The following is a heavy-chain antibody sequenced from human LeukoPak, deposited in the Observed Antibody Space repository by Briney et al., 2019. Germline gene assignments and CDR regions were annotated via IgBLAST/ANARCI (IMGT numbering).Heavy chain of an antibody. CDR2: IIPVFGTA. D-gene: IGHD3-3*01. Sequence: SVKVSCKASGGTFSSYTINWVRQAPGQGLEWMGGIIPVFGTANYVQKFQGRVTITADESTSTAYMELSSLRSEDTAVYYCARSYDFWSGYLNWFDPWGQGTLVTVSS. V-gene: IGHV1-69*13. CDR1: GGTFSSYT. J-gene: IGHJ5*02. CDR3: ARSYDFWSGYLNWFDP.